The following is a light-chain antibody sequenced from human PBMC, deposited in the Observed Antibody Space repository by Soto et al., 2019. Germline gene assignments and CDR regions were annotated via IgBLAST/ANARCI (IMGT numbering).Light chain of an antibody. V-gene: IGLV2-18*02. CDR2: DVS. J-gene: IGLJ1*01. Sequence: QSALTQPPSVSGSPGQSVAISCTGTSSDVGGSNGVSWYQQPPGTAPKLIIYDVSNRPSGVPDRFSGSKSGNTASLIISGLQAEDEGDYYCSSYTRSSTYVFGTGTKLTVL. CDR3: SSYTRSSTYV. CDR1: SSDVGGSNG.